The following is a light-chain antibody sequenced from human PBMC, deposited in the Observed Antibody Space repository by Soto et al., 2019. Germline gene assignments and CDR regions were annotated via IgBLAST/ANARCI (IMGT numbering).Light chain of an antibody. Sequence: QSVLTQPASVSGSPGQSITISCTGTSSDIGESNYVSWYRQHPGRAPRLLIYEASYRPSGVSRRFSGSKFGNTASLTISGLQAEDEADYHCYSQSSGSTLYVFGTGTKVTV. CDR1: SSDIGESNY. CDR3: YSQSSGSTLYV. V-gene: IGLV2-14*01. J-gene: IGLJ1*01. CDR2: EAS.